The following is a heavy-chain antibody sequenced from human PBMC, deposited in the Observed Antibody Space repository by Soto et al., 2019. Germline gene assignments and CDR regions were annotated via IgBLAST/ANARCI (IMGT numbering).Heavy chain of an antibody. D-gene: IGHD2-2*01. CDR2: IIPIFGTA. Sequence: QVQLVQSGAEVKKPGSSVKVSCKASGGTFSSYAISWVRQAPGQGLEWMGGIIPIFGTANYAQKFQGRGTITADESTSTAYRELRSRRSEDTAEEYWAIRGGYQLAPGHYWGQGTMGTVSS. V-gene: IGHV1-69*01. J-gene: IGHJ4*02. CDR3: AIRGGYQLAPGHY. CDR1: GGTFSSYA.